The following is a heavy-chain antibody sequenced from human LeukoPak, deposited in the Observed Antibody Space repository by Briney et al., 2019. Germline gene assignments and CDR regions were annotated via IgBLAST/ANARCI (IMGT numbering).Heavy chain of an antibody. CDR2: ISYDGSNK. V-gene: IGHV3-30*04. Sequence: GGSLRLSCAASGFTFSSYAMHWVRQAPGKGLGWVAVISYDGSNKYYADSVKGRFTISRDNSKNTLSLQMNSLRAEDTAVYYCARDLKPERYNYGSLFYWGQGTLVTVSS. J-gene: IGHJ4*02. D-gene: IGHD5-18*01. CDR1: GFTFSSYA. CDR3: ARDLKPERYNYGSLFY.